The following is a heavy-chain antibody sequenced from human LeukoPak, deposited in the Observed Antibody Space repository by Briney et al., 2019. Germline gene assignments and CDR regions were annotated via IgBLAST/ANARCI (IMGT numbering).Heavy chain of an antibody. Sequence: GGSLRPSCAASGFTFSSYAMSWVRQAPGKGREWLSAIRGSGGCTYYADYVKAPFTISRDNSKNTLYLQLNSLRSDDTALYHLSKVLFYDILTGSFDDWGQGTLVTVSS. CDR1: GFTFSSYA. J-gene: IGHJ4*02. CDR2: IRGSGGCT. CDR3: SKVLFYDILTGSFDD. V-gene: IGHV3-23*01. D-gene: IGHD3-9*01.